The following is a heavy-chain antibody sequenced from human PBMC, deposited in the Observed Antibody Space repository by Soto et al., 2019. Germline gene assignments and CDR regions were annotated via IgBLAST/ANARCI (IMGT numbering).Heavy chain of an antibody. D-gene: IGHD3-3*01. CDR2: INAGSGNT. CDR1: GYTFTTHG. CDR3: ARDVIMTIFGVPTHY. Sequence: VQVSCKASGYTFTTHGMHWVRQAPGQGLEWMGWINAGSGNTRYSQKFQGRVIISVDTTTSTAYMELSSLGSEDTAVYFCARDVIMTIFGVPTHYWGQGTLVTVSS. J-gene: IGHJ4*02. V-gene: IGHV1-3*01.